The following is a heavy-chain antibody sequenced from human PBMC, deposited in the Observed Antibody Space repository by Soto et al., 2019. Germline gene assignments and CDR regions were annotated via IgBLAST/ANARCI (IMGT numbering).Heavy chain of an antibody. D-gene: IGHD3-10*01. CDR1: GFTFSSYA. V-gene: IGHV3-23*01. CDR3: AEDLEWFGELLYSHFDY. J-gene: IGHJ4*02. Sequence: GGSLRLSCAASGFTFSSYAMSWVRQAPGKGLEWVSAISGSGGSTYYADSVKGRFTISRDNSKNTLYLQMNSLRAEDTAVYYCAEDLEWFGELLYSHFDYWGQGTLVTVSS. CDR2: ISGSGGST.